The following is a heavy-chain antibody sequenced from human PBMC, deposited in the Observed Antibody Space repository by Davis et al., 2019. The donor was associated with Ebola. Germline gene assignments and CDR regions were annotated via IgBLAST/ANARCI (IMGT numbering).Heavy chain of an antibody. V-gene: IGHV4-4*02. CDR2: IYHSGST. Sequence: SETLSLTCAVSGGSISSSNWWSWVRQPPGKGLEWIGEIYHSGSTNYNPSLKSRVTISVDTSKNQFSLKLSSVTAADTAVYYCARAHIVGATPFDYWGQGTLVTVSS. J-gene: IGHJ4*02. CDR1: GGSISSSNW. CDR3: ARAHIVGATPFDY. D-gene: IGHD1-26*01.